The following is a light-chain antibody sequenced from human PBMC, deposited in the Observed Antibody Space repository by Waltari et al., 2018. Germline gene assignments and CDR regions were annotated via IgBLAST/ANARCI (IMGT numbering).Light chain of an antibody. J-gene: IGLJ2*01. CDR2: EVS. CDR3: SSYAGSNAHVV. V-gene: IGLV2-8*01. CDR1: RSDVGGYNY. Sequence: QSALTQPPSASGSPGQSVTIPCTGTRSDVGGYNYAPWYQQHPGKAPKLMIYEVSKRPSGVPDRFSGSKSGNTASLTVSGLQADDEADYYCSSYAGSNAHVVFGGGTKLTVL.